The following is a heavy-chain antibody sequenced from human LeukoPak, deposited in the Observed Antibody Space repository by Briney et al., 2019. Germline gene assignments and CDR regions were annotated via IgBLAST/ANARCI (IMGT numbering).Heavy chain of an antibody. V-gene: IGHV3-7*01. J-gene: IGHJ4*02. CDR1: GFTFSSYS. CDR2: IKKDGSEK. CDR3: ARNPVRKFDY. Sequence: GGSLRLSCAASGFTFSSYSMNWVRQAPGKGLEWVANIKKDGSEKYYVDAVKGRFTISRDNAKNSLYLQMNSLRVEDTAVYYCARNPVRKFDYWGQGTLVTVSS. D-gene: IGHD4-17*01.